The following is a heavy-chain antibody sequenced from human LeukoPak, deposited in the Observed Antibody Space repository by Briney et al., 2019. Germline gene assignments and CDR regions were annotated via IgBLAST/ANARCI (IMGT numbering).Heavy chain of an antibody. CDR1: GFTFSTYG. Sequence: GGSLRLSWAASGFTFSTYGMNWVREAPGKGGEGVSALTDTGGNTYYADSVQGRFTISRDNSKNTLYLQMSSLRAEDTAIYYCAERSAYSSSSPHFDYWGQGTLVTVSS. CDR2: LTDTGGNT. J-gene: IGHJ4*02. CDR3: AERSAYSSSSPHFDY. D-gene: IGHD6-13*01. V-gene: IGHV3-23*01.